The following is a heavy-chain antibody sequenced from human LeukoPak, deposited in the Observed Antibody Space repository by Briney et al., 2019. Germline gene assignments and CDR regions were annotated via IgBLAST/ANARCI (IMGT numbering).Heavy chain of an antibody. D-gene: IGHD1-1*01. CDR1: GGSISSGGYY. Sequence: PSETLSLTCTVSGGSISSGGYYWSWIRQPPGKGLEWIEYIYHSGSTYYNPSLKSRVTISVDRSKNQFSLKLSSVTAADAAVYYCARVRVTGTNYDAFDIWGQGTMVTVSS. CDR2: IYHSGST. V-gene: IGHV4-30-2*01. J-gene: IGHJ3*02. CDR3: ARVRVTGTNYDAFDI.